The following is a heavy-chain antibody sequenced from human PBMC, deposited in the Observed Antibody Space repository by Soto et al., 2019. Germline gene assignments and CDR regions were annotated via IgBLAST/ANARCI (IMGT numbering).Heavy chain of an antibody. J-gene: IGHJ2*01. D-gene: IGHD1-26*01. CDR3: ARESHKWEPWYFDL. V-gene: IGHV5-10-1*01. CDR2: IDPSDSDS. Sequence: GESLKVSCKVSGYKFTTYWISWGRQMPGKGLEWMGRIDPSDSDSNYSPSFQGHVTISADKSVSTVYLQWSSLEASDTAMYYCARESHKWEPWYFDLWGRGTLVTVSS. CDR1: GYKFTTYW.